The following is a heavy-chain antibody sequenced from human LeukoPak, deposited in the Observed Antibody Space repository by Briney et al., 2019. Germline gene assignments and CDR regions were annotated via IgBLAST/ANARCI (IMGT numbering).Heavy chain of an antibody. V-gene: IGHV1-46*01. CDR2: INPSGGST. D-gene: IGHD3-10*01. CDR3: ARALLWFGEPSHIDY. Sequence: ASVKVSCKASGYIFTNYYIHWVRQAPGQGLEWMGIINPSGGSTSYAQKFQGRVTMTRDTSTSTVYMELRSLRSDDTAVYYCARALLWFGEPSHIDYWGQGTLVTASS. CDR1: GYIFTNYY. J-gene: IGHJ4*02.